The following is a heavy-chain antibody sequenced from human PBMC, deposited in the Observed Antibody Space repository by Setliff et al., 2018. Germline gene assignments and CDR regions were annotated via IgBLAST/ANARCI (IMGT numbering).Heavy chain of an antibody. D-gene: IGHD3-10*01. CDR3: ARVGSLAPLYYGNY. Sequence: SETLSLTCNVSGASISSHAWSWIRQPPGKRLEYIGYLYTSGSTNYNPSLKSRVTMSVDTSKNQLSLKLTFVTAADTAIYYCARVGSLAPLYYGNYWGQGTLVTVSS. CDR2: LYTSGST. V-gene: IGHV4-4*08. CDR1: GASISSHA. J-gene: IGHJ4*02.